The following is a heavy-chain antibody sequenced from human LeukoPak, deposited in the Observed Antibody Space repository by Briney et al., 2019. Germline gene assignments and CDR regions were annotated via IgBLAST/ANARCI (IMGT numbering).Heavy chain of an antibody. CDR1: GFTFSSYW. Sequence: GGSLRLSCAASGFTFSSYWMSWVRQAPGKGLEWVANIKQDGSEKYYVDSVKGRFTISRDNAKNSLYLQMNSLRAEDTAVYYCASDYYYDSSGYQYNDAFDIWGQGTMVTVPS. J-gene: IGHJ3*02. V-gene: IGHV3-7*01. D-gene: IGHD3-22*01. CDR2: IKQDGSEK. CDR3: ASDYYYDSSGYQYNDAFDI.